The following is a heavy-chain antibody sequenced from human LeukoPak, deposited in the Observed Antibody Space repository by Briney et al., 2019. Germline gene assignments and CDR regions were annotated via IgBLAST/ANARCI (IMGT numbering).Heavy chain of an antibody. CDR3: TRDLGTYKSYGSIFFDY. D-gene: IGHD3-10*01. CDR1: GFTFTSYY. J-gene: IGHJ4*02. Sequence: ASVKVSCKASGFTFTSYYIHWVRQAPGQGLEWMGIINPSGDTTNYAQKFQGRVTMTTDTSTSTAYMELRSLRSDDTAVYYCTRDLGTYKSYGSIFFDYWGRGALVTVSS. CDR2: INPSGDTT. V-gene: IGHV1-46*01.